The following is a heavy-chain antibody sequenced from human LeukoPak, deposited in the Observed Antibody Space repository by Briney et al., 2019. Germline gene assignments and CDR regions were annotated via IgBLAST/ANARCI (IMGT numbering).Heavy chain of an antibody. CDR1: GGSISSYY. CDR2: IYTSGST. V-gene: IGHV4-4*07. Sequence: SETLSLTCTVSGGSISSYYWSWIRQPAGKGLEWIGRIYTSGSTNYNPSLKSRVTISVDTSKNQFSLKLSSVTAADTAVYYCARGGGEELPYFCLLLTSLDYWGQGTLVTVSS. CDR3: ARGGGEELPYFCLLLTSLDY. D-gene: IGHD3-9*01. J-gene: IGHJ4*02.